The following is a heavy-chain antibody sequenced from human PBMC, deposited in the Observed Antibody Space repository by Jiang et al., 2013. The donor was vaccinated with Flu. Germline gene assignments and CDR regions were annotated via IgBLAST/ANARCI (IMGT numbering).Heavy chain of an antibody. Sequence: CGAEVKKPGASVKVSCKASGYTFTSYGISWVRQAPGQGLEWMGWISAYNGNTNYAQKLQGRVTMTTDTSTSTAYMELRSLRSDDTAVYYCARDLLIVVVPAAMGRWFDPWGQGTLVTVSS. CDR2: ISAYNGNT. V-gene: IGHV1-18*01. CDR1: GYTFTSYG. D-gene: IGHD2-2*01. CDR3: ARDLLIVVVPAAMGRWFDP. J-gene: IGHJ5*02.